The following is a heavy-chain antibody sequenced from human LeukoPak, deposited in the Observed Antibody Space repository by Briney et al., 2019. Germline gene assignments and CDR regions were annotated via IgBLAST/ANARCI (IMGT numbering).Heavy chain of an antibody. CDR2: IYYSGST. CDR3: ARVKTGTTRLDY. J-gene: IGHJ4*02. Sequence: SETLSLTCTVSGGSISSTSYYWGWIRQPPGKGLEWIGTIYYSGSTYYNPSLKSRVTIPVDTSKNQFSLKLSSVTAADTAVYYCARVKTGTTRLDYWGQGTLVTVPS. D-gene: IGHD1-7*01. V-gene: IGHV4-39*07. CDR1: GGSISSTSYY.